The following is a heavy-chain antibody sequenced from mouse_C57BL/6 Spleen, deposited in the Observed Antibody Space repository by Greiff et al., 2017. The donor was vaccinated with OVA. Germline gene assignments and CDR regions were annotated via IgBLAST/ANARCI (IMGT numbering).Heavy chain of an antibody. V-gene: IGHV1-82*01. D-gene: IGHD2-4*01. J-gene: IGHJ3*01. Sequence: QVQLKESGPELVKPGASVKISCKASGYAFSSSWLNWVKQRPGKGLVWIGRIYPGDGDTNYNGKFKGKATLTADKSSSTAYMQLSSRTSEDSAVYFCARYYDYDYAYWGQGTLVTVSA. CDR1: GYAFSSSW. CDR3: ARYYDYDYAY. CDR2: IYPGDGDT.